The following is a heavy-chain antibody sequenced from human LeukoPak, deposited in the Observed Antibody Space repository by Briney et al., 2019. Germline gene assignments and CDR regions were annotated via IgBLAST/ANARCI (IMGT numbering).Heavy chain of an antibody. J-gene: IGHJ5*02. CDR1: GGTFSSYA. CDR2: IIPIFGTA. D-gene: IGHD6-19*01. CDR3: ARGGYSSGWYRGNWFDP. Sequence: SVKVSCKASGGTFSSYAISWVRQAPGQGPEWMGGIIPIFGTANYAQKFQGRVTITTDESTSTAYMELSSLRSEDTAVYYCARGGYSSGWYRGNWFDPWGQGTLVTVSS. V-gene: IGHV1-69*05.